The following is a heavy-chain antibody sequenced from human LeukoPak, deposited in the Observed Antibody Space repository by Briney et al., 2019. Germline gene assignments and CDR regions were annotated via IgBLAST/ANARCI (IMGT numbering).Heavy chain of an antibody. J-gene: IGHJ4*02. CDR1: GYSISSGYY. V-gene: IGHV4-38-2*02. CDR2: IYHSGST. D-gene: IGHD3-16*02. Sequence: SETLSLTCTVSGYSISSGYYWGWIRQPPGQGLEWIGSIYHSGSTYYNPSLKSRVTISVDTSKNQFSLKLSSVTAADTAVYYCASVPLRLGELSPYYFDYWGQGTLVTVSS. CDR3: ASVPLRLGELSPYYFDY.